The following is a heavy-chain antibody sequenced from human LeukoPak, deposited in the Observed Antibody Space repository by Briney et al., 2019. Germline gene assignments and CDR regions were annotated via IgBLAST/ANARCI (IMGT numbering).Heavy chain of an antibody. Sequence: PGGSLRLSCVASEFAFSRHAMHWVRQAPGKGLEWVAVIWRDASENYYADSVKGRFTVSRDNAKNSLYLQMNSLRAEDTAVYYCARESSGYDPALDYWGQGTLVTVSS. D-gene: IGHD5-12*01. J-gene: IGHJ4*02. CDR1: EFAFSRHA. CDR3: ARESSGYDPALDY. CDR2: IWRDASEN. V-gene: IGHV3-33*01.